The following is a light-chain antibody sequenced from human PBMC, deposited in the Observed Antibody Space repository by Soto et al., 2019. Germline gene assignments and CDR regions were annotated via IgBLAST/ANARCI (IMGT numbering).Light chain of an antibody. J-gene: IGLJ1*01. V-gene: IGLV2-14*01. CDR1: SSDVGGYNY. CDR3: SSYTSSSIDYV. CDR2: EVS. Sequence: QSALTQPASVSGSPGQSITISCTGTSSDVGGYNYVSWYQQHPGKAPKLMIYEVSNRPSGVSNRFSGSKSGNTASLTISGLQAEDEADYYCSSYTSSSIDYVLGTGTQVPLL.